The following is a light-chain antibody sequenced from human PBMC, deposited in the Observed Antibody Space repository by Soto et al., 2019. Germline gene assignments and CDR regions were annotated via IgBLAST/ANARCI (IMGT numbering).Light chain of an antibody. CDR1: SSDVGGYNY. Sequence: QSVLTQPPSASGSPGQSVTISCTGTSSDVGGYNYVSWYQQHPGKAPKLMIYEVSKRPSGVPDRFSGSKSGNTASLTVFGLQAEDEANYYCISYAGSTLLYVFGTGTKVTVL. CDR3: ISYAGSTLLYV. CDR2: EVS. V-gene: IGLV2-8*01. J-gene: IGLJ1*01.